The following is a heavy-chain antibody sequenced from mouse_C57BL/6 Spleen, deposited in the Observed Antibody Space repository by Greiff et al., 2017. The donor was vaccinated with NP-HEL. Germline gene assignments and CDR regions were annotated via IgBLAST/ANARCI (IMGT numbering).Heavy chain of an antibody. CDR2: ISSGGDYI. CDR1: GFTFSSYA. V-gene: IGHV5-9-1*02. CDR3: TRRRFNWDLCAY. Sequence: EVQGVESGEGLVKPGGSLKLSCAASGFTFSSYAMSWVRQTPEKRLEWVAYISSGGDYIYYADTVKGRFTISRDNARNTLYLQMSSLKSEDTAMYYCTRRRFNWDLCAYWGQGTRVTVSA. D-gene: IGHD4-1*01. J-gene: IGHJ3*01.